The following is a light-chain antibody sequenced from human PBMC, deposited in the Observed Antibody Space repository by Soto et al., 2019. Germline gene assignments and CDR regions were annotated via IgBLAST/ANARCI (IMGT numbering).Light chain of an antibody. J-gene: IGKJ4*01. CDR2: TAS. Sequence: DIQMTQSPSSLSASVGDRVTITCRASQSISIYLNWYQQKPGKVPNVLIHTASSLQRGVPSRFSGSGSGTEFTLTISSLQPEDVATYFWQQSYSNALTFGGGTKVQIK. V-gene: IGKV1-39*01. CDR1: QSISIY. CDR3: QQSYSNALT.